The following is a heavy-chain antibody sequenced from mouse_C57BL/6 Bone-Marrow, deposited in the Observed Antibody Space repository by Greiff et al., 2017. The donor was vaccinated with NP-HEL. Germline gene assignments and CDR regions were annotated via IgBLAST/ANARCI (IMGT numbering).Heavy chain of an antibody. J-gene: IGHJ1*03. CDR1: GYTFTSYG. V-gene: IGHV1-81*01. D-gene: IGHD1-1*01. Sequence: VKLVESGAELARPGASVKLSCKASGYTFTSYGISWVKQRTGQGLEWIGEIYPRSGNTYYNEKFKGKATLTADKSSSTAYMELRSLTSEDSAVYFCAKGVWYYYPWYFDVWGTGTTVTVSS. CDR2: IYPRSGNT. CDR3: AKGVWYYYPWYFDV.